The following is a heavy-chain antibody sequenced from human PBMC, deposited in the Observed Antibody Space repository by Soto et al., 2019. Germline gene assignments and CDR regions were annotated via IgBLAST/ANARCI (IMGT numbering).Heavy chain of an antibody. CDR2: IGTAGDT. CDR3: AREIAVAGRLAYGMDV. V-gene: IGHV3-13*04. CDR1: GFTFSSYD. D-gene: IGHD6-19*01. J-gene: IGHJ6*02. Sequence: PGGSLRLSCAASGFTFSSYDMHWVRQATGKGLEWVSAIGTAGDTYYPGSVKGRFTISRENAKNSLYLQMNSLRAGDTAVYYCAREIAVAGRLAYGMDVWGQGTTVTVSS.